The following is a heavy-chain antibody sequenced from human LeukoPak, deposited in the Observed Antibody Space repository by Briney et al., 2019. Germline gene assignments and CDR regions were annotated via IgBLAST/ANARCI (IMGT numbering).Heavy chain of an antibody. CDR1: GGSISSSSYD. Sequence: SETLSLTCTVSGGSISSSSYDWGWIRQPPGKGLEWIGSIYYSGSTYYTPSLKSRVTISVDTSKNQFSLKLSSVTAADTAGYYCARHRQTPYGSGSYYWFNPWGQGTLVTVSS. CDR3: ARHRQTPYGSGSYYWFNP. J-gene: IGHJ5*02. CDR2: IYYSGST. D-gene: IGHD3-10*01. V-gene: IGHV4-39*01.